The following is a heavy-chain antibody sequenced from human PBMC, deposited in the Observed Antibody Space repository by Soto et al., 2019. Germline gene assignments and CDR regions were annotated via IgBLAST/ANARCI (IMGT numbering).Heavy chain of an antibody. J-gene: IGHJ6*03. V-gene: IGHV3-30*03. CDR3: ATDWTVTAYYYYYYMDV. CDR2: ISYDGSNK. D-gene: IGHD2-21*02. Sequence: QVQLVESGGGVVQPGRSLRLSCAASGFTFSSYGMHWVRQAPGKGLEWVAVISYDGSNKYYADSVKGRFTISRDNSKNTLYLQMNSLRAEDTAVYYCATDWTVTAYYYYYYMDVWGKGTTVTVSS. CDR1: GFTFSSYG.